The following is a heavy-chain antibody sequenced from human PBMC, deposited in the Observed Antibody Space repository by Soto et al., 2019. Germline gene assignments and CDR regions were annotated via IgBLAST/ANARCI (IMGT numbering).Heavy chain of an antibody. D-gene: IGHD3-3*01. CDR1: GYSFTSYW. V-gene: IGHV5-51*01. J-gene: IGHJ6*02. CDR2: IYPGDSDT. Sequence: PGESLKISCKGSGYSFTSYWIGWVRQMPGKGLEWMGIIYPGDSDTRYSPSFQGQVTISADKSISTAYLQWSSLKASDTAMYYCARAGVTGDFWSGYYRREQDYYYYGRDVWGQGTTGTVS. CDR3: ARAGVTGDFWSGYYRREQDYYYYGRDV.